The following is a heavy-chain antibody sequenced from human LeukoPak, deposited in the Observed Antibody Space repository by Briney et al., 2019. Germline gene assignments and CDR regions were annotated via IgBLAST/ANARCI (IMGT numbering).Heavy chain of an antibody. J-gene: IGHJ3*02. V-gene: IGHV3-33*01. D-gene: IGHD1-26*01. CDR1: GFTFSSYG. CDR3: ASGLEWELPRYLVGDAFDI. CDR2: IWYDGSNK. Sequence: GGSLRLSCAASGFTFSSYGMHCVRQAPGKGLEWVAVIWYDGSNKYYADSVKGRFTISRDNSKNTLYLQMNSLRAEDTAVYYCASGLEWELPRYLVGDAFDIWGQGTMVTVSS.